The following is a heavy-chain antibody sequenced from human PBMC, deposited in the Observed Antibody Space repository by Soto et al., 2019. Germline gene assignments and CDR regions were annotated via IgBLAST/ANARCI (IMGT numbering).Heavy chain of an antibody. Sequence: QVHLVQSGAEVKKPGASVKVSCKASGYTFTNYAIHWVRQAPGQRLEWMGWINAGNGYTEYSQKFQGRVTLTRDTXAXTXXMELSSLRSEDTAVYYCARDLRGCSGGTCYSVLDYWGQGTLVTVSS. V-gene: IGHV1-3*01. CDR3: ARDLRGCSGGTCYSVLDY. CDR1: GYTFTNYA. CDR2: INAGNGYT. J-gene: IGHJ4*02. D-gene: IGHD2-15*01.